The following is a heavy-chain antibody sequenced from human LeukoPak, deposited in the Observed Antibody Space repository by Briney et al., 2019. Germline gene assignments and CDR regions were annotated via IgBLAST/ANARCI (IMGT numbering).Heavy chain of an antibody. V-gene: IGHV3-7*03. CDR3: ARRATVTPYYYYYYGMDV. CDR2: IKQDGSEK. CDR1: GFTFSSYW. J-gene: IGHJ6*02. Sequence: GGSLRLSCAASGFTFSSYWMSWVRQAPGKGLEWVANIKQDGSEKYYVDSVKGRFTISRDNAKNSLYLQMNSLRAEDTAVYYCARRATVTPYYYYYYGMDVWGQGTTVTVPS. D-gene: IGHD4-11*01.